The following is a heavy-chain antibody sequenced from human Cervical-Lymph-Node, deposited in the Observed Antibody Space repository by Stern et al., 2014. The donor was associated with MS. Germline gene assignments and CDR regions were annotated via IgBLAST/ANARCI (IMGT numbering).Heavy chain of an antibody. J-gene: IGHJ4*02. Sequence: QVQLVQSGAEVKKPGASVKVSCKASGYTFTSYAMHWVRQAPGQRPEWMGWISAGNGHTKYSQRFQGRVTITRDTSASTAYMELSSLRSEDTAVYYCAREGYSQFDYWGQGTLVTVSS. D-gene: IGHD5-18*01. CDR1: GYTFTSYA. V-gene: IGHV1-3*01. CDR2: ISAGNGHT. CDR3: AREGYSQFDY.